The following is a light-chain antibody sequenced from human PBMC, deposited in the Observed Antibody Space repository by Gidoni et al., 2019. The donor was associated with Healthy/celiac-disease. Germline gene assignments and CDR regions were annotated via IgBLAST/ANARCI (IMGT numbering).Light chain of an antibody. CDR2: AAS. V-gene: IGKV1-27*01. CDR1: QGISKY. J-gene: IGKJ4*01. Sequence: DIQMTQSPSSLSASVGDRVTITCRASQGISKYLAWYQQKPGKVPKLLIYAASTLQSGVPSRFSVSGSGTDFTLTISSLQPEDVATYYCQKYNSAPRTFGGGTKVEIK. CDR3: QKYNSAPRT.